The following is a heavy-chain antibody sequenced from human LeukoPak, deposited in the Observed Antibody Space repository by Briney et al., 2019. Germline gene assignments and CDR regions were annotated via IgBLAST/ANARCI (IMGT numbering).Heavy chain of an antibody. CDR3: VRGRGSYGWFDP. V-gene: IGHV3-74*01. J-gene: IGHJ5*02. D-gene: IGHD3-10*01. CDR2: ISGDGTAR. Sequence: GGSLRLSCAASGFTSSSYWMHWVRQVPGKGPVWVSRISGDGTARSYADSVKGRFTISRDDAKNTVDLQMNSLRGEDTAVYYCVRGRGSYGWFDPWGQGTLVTVSS. CDR1: GFTSSSYW.